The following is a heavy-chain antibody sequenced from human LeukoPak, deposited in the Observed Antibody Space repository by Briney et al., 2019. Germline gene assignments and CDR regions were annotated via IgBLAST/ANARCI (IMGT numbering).Heavy chain of an antibody. D-gene: IGHD5-24*01. Sequence: ASVRVSCKASGYTFTSYGISWVRQAPGQGLEWMGWISAYNGNTNYAQKLQGRVTMTTDTSTSTAYMELRSLRSDDTAAYYCAREGRDGYIEDYWGQGTLVTVSS. CDR3: AREGRDGYIEDY. CDR1: GYTFTSYG. CDR2: ISAYNGNT. J-gene: IGHJ4*02. V-gene: IGHV1-18*01.